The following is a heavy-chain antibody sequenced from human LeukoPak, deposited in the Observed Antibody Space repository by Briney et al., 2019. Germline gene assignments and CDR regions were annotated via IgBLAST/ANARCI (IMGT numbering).Heavy chain of an antibody. J-gene: IGHJ5*02. CDR3: AKDMGPWYSHSGWFDP. CDR2: IRYDGSNK. Sequence: GGSLRLSCAASGFTFSSYGMHWVRQAPGKGLEWVAFIRYDGSNKYYADSVKGRFTISRDNSKNTLYLQMNSLRAEDTAVYYCAKDMGPWYSHSGWFDPWGQGTLVTVSS. CDR1: GFTFSSYG. D-gene: IGHD2-21*01. V-gene: IGHV3-30*02.